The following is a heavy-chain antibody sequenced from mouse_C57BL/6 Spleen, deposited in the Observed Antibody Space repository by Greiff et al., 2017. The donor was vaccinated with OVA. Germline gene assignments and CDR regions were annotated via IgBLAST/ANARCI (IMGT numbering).Heavy chain of an antibody. Sequence: VQLKQSGAELVRPGASVKLSCTASGFNIKDDYMHWVKQRPEQGLEWIGWIDPENGDTEYASKFQGKATITADTSSNTAYLQLSSLTSEDTAVYYCIITTVVDLYAMDYWGQGTSVTVSS. CDR1: GFNIKDDY. D-gene: IGHD1-1*01. J-gene: IGHJ4*01. CDR2: IDPENGDT. V-gene: IGHV14-4*01. CDR3: IITTVVDLYAMDY.